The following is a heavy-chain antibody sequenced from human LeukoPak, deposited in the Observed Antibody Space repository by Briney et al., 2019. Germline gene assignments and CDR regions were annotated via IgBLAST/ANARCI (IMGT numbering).Heavy chain of an antibody. CDR2: ISYDGSNK. V-gene: IGHV3-30-3*01. CDR1: GFTYSSYA. CDR3: ARGPHSSVGDNWFDP. J-gene: IGHJ5*02. Sequence: GSLRLSCAASGFTYSSYAMHWVRQAPGKGLEWVAVISYDGSNKYYADSVKGRFTISRDNSKNTLYLQMNSLRAEDTAVYYCARGPHSSVGDNWFDPWGQGTLVTVSS. D-gene: IGHD6-19*01.